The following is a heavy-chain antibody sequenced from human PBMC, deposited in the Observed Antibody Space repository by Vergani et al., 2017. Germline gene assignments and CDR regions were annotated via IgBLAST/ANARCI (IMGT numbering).Heavy chain of an antibody. J-gene: IGHJ4*02. CDR2: INHSGST. D-gene: IGHD1-26*01. CDR1: GGSFSGYY. Sequence: QVQLQQWGAGLLKPSETLSLTCAVYGGSFSGYYWSWIRQPPGKGLEWIGEINHSGSTNYNPSLKSRVTISVDTSKNQFSLKLSSVTAADTAVYYCARGRYSGRYLKPDVRGYFDYWGQGTLVTVSS. V-gene: IGHV4-34*01. CDR3: ARGRYSGRYLKPDVRGYFDY.